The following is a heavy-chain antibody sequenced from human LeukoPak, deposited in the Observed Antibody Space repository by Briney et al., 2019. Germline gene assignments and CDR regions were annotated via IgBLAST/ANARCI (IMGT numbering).Heavy chain of an antibody. Sequence: RASVKVSCKASGYTFTSYGFSWVRQAPGQGLEWMGWISAYNGNTNYAQKLQGRFTMTTDTSTSTAYMELRSLRSDDTAVYYCARDLSPRFGPDAFDIWGQGTMVTVSS. CDR1: GYTFTSYG. CDR2: ISAYNGNT. D-gene: IGHD3-10*01. V-gene: IGHV1-18*01. J-gene: IGHJ3*02. CDR3: ARDLSPRFGPDAFDI.